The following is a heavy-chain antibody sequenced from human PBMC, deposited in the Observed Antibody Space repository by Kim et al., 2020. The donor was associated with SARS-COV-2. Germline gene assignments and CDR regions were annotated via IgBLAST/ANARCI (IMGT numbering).Heavy chain of an antibody. CDR3: ARNEDY. J-gene: IGHJ4*02. Sequence: ASVKVSSKASGYTFTSYAFHWVRQAPGQGLEWMGWIDADNGNTKYSQKFQGRVTLTRDTSASTAYMELSSLRSEDTAVYYCARNEDYWGQGTLVTVSS. V-gene: IGHV1-3*01. CDR1: GYTFTSYA. CDR2: IDADNGNT.